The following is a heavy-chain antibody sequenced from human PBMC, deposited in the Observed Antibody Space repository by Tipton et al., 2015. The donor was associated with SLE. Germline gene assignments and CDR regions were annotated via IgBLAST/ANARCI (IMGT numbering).Heavy chain of an antibody. CDR2: IYYSGST. J-gene: IGHJ6*02. CDR1: GGSISSYY. CDR3: ARQGQQLVRPYYYGMDV. Sequence: LRLSCTVSGGSISSYYWSWIRQPPGKGLEWIGYIYYSGSTNYNPSLKSRVTISVDTSKNQFSRKLSSVPAADTAVYYCARQGQQLVRPYYYGMDVWGQGTTVTVSS. D-gene: IGHD6-13*01. V-gene: IGHV4-59*08.